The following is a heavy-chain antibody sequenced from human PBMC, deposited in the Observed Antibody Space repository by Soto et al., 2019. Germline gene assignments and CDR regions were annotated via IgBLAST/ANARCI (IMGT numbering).Heavy chain of an antibody. J-gene: IGHJ5*02. CDR3: ARGSYYYDSSGYYEVGWFDP. V-gene: IGHV4-59*01. Sequence: PSETLSLTCTVSGGSISSYYWSWIRQPPGKGLEWIGYIYYSGSTNYNPSLKSRVTISVDTSKNQFSLKLSSVTAADTAVYYCARGSYYYDSSGYYEVGWFDPWGQGTLVTVSS. CDR2: IYYSGST. D-gene: IGHD3-22*01. CDR1: GGSISSYY.